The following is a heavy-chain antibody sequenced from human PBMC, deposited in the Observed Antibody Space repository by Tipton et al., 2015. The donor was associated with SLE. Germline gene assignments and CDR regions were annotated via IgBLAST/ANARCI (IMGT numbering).Heavy chain of an antibody. D-gene: IGHD3-10*01. V-gene: IGHV4-4*09. CDR1: GGSFSGYY. J-gene: IGHJ6*02. Sequence: TLSLTCAVYGGSFSGYYWSWIRQPPGKGLEWIGYIYTSGSTNYNPSLKSRVTISVDTSKNQFSLKLSSVTAADTAVYYCARNGVRGDYYGMDVWGQGTTVPVSS. CDR2: IYTSGST. CDR3: ARNGVRGDYYGMDV.